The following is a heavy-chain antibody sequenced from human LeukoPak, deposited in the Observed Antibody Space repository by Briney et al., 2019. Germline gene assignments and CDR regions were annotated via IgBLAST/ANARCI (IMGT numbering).Heavy chain of an antibody. D-gene: IGHD6-19*01. V-gene: IGHV7-4-1*01. J-gene: IGHJ4*02. Sequence: GASVKVSCKASGYTFTSSALNWVRQAPGQGLEWMGWINTNTGNPTYAQGFTGRFVFSLDTSVSTAYLQIGSLKTEDTAVYYCATDLKKGDSGCFDYWGQGTLVTVSS. CDR1: GYTFTSSA. CDR2: INTNTGNP. CDR3: ATDLKKGDSGCFDY.